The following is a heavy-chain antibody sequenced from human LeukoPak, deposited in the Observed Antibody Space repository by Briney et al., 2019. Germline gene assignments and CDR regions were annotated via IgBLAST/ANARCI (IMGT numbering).Heavy chain of an antibody. Sequence: SETLSLTCTVSGGSISSSSYYWGWIRQPPGKVLEWIGSIYYSGSTYYNPSLKSRVTISVDTSRNQFSLKLSSVTAADTAVYYCARGVGALDYWGQGTLVTVSS. D-gene: IGHD1-26*01. CDR3: ARGVGALDY. V-gene: IGHV4-39*01. J-gene: IGHJ4*02. CDR1: GGSISSSSYY. CDR2: IYYSGST.